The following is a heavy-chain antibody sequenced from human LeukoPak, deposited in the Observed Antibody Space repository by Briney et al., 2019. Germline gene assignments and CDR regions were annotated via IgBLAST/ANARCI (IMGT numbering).Heavy chain of an antibody. CDR3: SRDLRQPLGEYYYYYGMDV. Sequence: GGSLRLSCAASGFTVSSNYMSWVRQAPGKGLEWVSVIYSGGSTYYADSVKGRFTISRDNSKNTLYLQMNSLRAEDTAVYYCSRDLRQPLGEYYYYYGMDVWGQGTTVTVSS. D-gene: IGHD6-13*01. J-gene: IGHJ6*02. V-gene: IGHV3-66*01. CDR2: IYSGGST. CDR1: GFTVSSNY.